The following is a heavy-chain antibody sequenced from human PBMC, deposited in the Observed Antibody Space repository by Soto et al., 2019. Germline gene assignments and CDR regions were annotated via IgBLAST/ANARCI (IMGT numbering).Heavy chain of an antibody. V-gene: IGHV6-1*01. Sequence: SQTLSLTCAISGDSVSSNSAAWNWIRQSPSRSLEWLGRTYYRSKWYNDYAVSVKSRITINPDTSKNQFSLQLNSVTPEDTAVYYCARDPRISYYDSSGYYYYFDYWGQGTLVTVSS. CDR1: GDSVSSNSAA. CDR2: TYYRSKWYN. D-gene: IGHD3-22*01. CDR3: ARDPRISYYDSSGYYYYFDY. J-gene: IGHJ4*02.